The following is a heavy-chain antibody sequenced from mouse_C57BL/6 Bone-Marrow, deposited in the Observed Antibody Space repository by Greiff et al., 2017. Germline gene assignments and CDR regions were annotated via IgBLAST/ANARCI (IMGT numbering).Heavy chain of an antibody. CDR2: IDPSDSYT. J-gene: IGHJ2*01. CDR3: EGGRY. CDR1: GYTFTSYW. Sequence: QVQLQQPGAELVKPGASVKLSCKASGYTFTSYWMQWVKQRPGQGLEWIGEIDPSDSYTNYNQKFKGKATLTVDTSSSTAYMQLSSLTSEDSAVYDCEGGRYWGQGTTLTVSS. V-gene: IGHV1-50*01.